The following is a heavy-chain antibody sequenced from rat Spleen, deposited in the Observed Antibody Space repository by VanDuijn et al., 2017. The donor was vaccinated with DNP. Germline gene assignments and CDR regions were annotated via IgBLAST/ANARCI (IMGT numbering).Heavy chain of an antibody. J-gene: IGHJ2*01. D-gene: IGHD4-3*01. V-gene: IGHV5-22*01. Sequence: EVQLVESGGGLVQPGRSMKLSCAASGFTFSHYYMAWVRQAPAKGLEWVAYIGSPAYAPYYGDSVKGRFTISRDNAKSTLYLQMNSLRSEDMATYYCVRWNSGHFDYWGQGVMVTVSS. CDR1: GFTFSHYY. CDR3: VRWNSGHFDY. CDR2: IGSPAYAP.